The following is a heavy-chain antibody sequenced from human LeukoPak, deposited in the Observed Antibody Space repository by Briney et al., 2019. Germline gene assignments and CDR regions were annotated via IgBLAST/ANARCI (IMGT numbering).Heavy chain of an antibody. CDR2: IWYDGSNK. Sequence: GRSLRLSCAASGFTFSSYGMHWVRQAPGKGLEWVAVIWYDGSNKYYADSVKGRFTISRDNSKNTLYLQMNSLRAEDTAVYYCARDRDSYDSSVYYYGYFDYWGQGPLVTVSS. D-gene: IGHD3-22*01. CDR3: ARDRDSYDSSVYYYGYFDY. CDR1: GFTFSSYG. J-gene: IGHJ4*02. V-gene: IGHV3-33*01.